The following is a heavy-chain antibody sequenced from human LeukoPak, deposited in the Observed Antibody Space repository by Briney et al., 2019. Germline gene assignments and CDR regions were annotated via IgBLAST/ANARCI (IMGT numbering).Heavy chain of an antibody. V-gene: IGHV4-59*11. Sequence: SETLSLTCTVSGASISQHYWSWIRQPPGQGLEYIGYFYYDGSTNYTSSVRSRVTILVDTSKNQFTLNLRSVTAADTAKYYCTRGITGHYRSMGGFAFDIWGQGTVVAVSS. CDR1: GASISQHY. D-gene: IGHD2-8*02. J-gene: IGHJ3*02. CDR2: FYYDGST. CDR3: TRGITGHYRSMGGFAFDI.